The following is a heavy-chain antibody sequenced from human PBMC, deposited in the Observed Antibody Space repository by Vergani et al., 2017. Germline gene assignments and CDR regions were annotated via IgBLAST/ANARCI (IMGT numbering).Heavy chain of an antibody. D-gene: IGHD1-26*01. V-gene: IGHV3-66*01. J-gene: IGHJ4*02. CDR2: IYSGGST. CDR3: ANLISGSYHGAFDY. CDR1: GFTVSSNY. Sequence: EVQLVESGGGLVQPGGSLRLSCAASGFTVSSNYMSWVRQAPGKGLEWVSVIYSGGSTYYADSVKGRFTISRDNSKNTLYLQMNSLRAEDTAVYYCANLISGSYHGAFDYWGQGTLVTVSS.